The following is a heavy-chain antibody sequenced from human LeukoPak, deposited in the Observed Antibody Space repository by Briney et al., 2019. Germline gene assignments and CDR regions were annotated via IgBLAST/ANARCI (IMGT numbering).Heavy chain of an antibody. CDR3: ARGWELATVDY. CDR1: GGSFSGYY. Sequence: SETLSHTCAVYGGSFSGYYWSWIRQPPGKGLEWIGEINHSGSTNYNPSLKSRVTISVDTSKNQFSLKLSSVTAADTAVYYCARGWELATVDYWGQGTLVTVSS. V-gene: IGHV4-34*01. D-gene: IGHD1-26*01. CDR2: INHSGST. J-gene: IGHJ4*02.